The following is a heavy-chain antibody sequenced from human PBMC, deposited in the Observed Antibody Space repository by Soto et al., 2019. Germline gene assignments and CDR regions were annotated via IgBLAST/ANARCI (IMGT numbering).Heavy chain of an antibody. Sequence: TGGSLRLSCAASGFTFSSYGMHWVRQAPGKGLEWVAVISYDGSNKYYADSVKGRFTISRDNSKNTLYLQMNSLRAEDTAVYYCAKDLAASSSWWGLDYGMDVWGQGTTVTVSS. V-gene: IGHV3-30*18. CDR2: ISYDGSNK. CDR3: AKDLAASSSWWGLDYGMDV. D-gene: IGHD6-13*01. CDR1: GFTFSSYG. J-gene: IGHJ6*02.